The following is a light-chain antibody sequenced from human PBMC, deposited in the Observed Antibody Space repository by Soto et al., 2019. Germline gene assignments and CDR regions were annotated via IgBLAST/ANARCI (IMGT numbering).Light chain of an antibody. CDR2: GAS. CDR1: QSVGKN. Sequence: EIVMTQSPVTLSVSPGERATLSCRASQSVGKNLAWYRQRPGQAPRLLIHGASTRASGVPARFSGSGSGTDFTLTISSLQSEDFAVYYCQQYTDSPITFGPGTKVDLK. CDR3: QQYTDSPIT. V-gene: IGKV3-15*01. J-gene: IGKJ3*01.